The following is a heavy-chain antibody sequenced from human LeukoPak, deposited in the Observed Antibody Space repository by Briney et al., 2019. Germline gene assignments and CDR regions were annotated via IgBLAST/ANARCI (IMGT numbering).Heavy chain of an antibody. J-gene: IGHJ4*02. CDR3: ARDPQGGPDY. Sequence: PGGSLRLSCAASGFTFSSYSMTWVRQAPGKGLEWVSSISSSSSYIYYADSVKGRFTISRDSAKNSLYLQMNSLRAEDTAVYYCARDPQGGPDYWGQGTLVTVSS. CDR2: ISSSSSYI. D-gene: IGHD1-26*01. V-gene: IGHV3-21*01. CDR1: GFTFSSYS.